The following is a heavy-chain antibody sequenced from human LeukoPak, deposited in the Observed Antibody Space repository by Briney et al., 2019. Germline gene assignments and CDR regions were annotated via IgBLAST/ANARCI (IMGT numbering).Heavy chain of an antibody. D-gene: IGHD1-14*01. CDR3: ATKTMASNGLNWFDP. CDR2: MNPNSGNT. J-gene: IGHJ5*02. CDR1: GGTFSSYA. V-gene: IGHV1-8*02. Sequence: ASVKVSCKASGGTFSSYAINWVRQATGQGLEWMGWMNPNSGNTGYAQKFQGRVTMTEDTSTDTAYMELSSLRSEDTAVYYCATKTMASNGLNWFDPWGQGTLVTVSS.